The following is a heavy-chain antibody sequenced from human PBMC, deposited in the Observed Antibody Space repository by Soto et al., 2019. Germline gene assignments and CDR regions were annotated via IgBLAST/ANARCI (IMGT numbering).Heavy chain of an antibody. V-gene: IGHV3-74*01. CDR2: ISNDGSNT. J-gene: IGHJ4*02. CDR1: GFTLSDYY. D-gene: IGHD6-25*01. CDR3: ARVPFFISSGCSSYFDF. Sequence: GGSLRLSCAASGFTLSDYYMHWARQAPGKGLVWVSRISNDGSNTDYADSVKGRFTISRDNAKNTIHLQMNSLRAEDTAVYYCARVPFFISSGCSSYFDFWGQGTLVTVSS.